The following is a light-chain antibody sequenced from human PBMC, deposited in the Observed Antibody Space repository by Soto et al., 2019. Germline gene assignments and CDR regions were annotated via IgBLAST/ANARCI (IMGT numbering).Light chain of an antibody. CDR2: GNS. V-gene: IGLV1-40*01. Sequence: QSVLTQPPSVSGAPGQRVTISCTGSSSNIGAGYDVHWYQQLPGTAPKLLIYGNSNRPSGVPDRFSGSKSGTSASLVITGLPAEDEADYYCQSYDSSLSGFYVFGTGTKSPS. J-gene: IGLJ1*01. CDR1: SSNIGAGYD. CDR3: QSYDSSLSGFYV.